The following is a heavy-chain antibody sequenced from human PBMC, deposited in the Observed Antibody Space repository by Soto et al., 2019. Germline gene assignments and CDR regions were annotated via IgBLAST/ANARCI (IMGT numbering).Heavy chain of an antibody. CDR1: GYTFTSYA. D-gene: IGHD1-26*01. V-gene: IGHV1-3*01. CDR3: ARDLMREPTYYYYGMDV. CDR2: INAGNGNT. Sequence: GASVKVSCKASGYTFTSYAMHWVRQAPGQRLEWMGWINAGNGNTKYSQKFQGRVTITRDTSASTAYMELGSLRSEDTAVYYCARDLMREPTYYYYGMDVWGQGTTVTVSS. J-gene: IGHJ6*02.